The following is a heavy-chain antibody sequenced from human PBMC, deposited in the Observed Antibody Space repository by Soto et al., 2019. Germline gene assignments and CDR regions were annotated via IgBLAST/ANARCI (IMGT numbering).Heavy chain of an antibody. D-gene: IGHD6-13*01. CDR3: ARDRAEYSSSRQEFDP. Sequence: QVQLVQSGAEVKKPGASVKVSCKASGYTFTSYGISWVRQAPGQGLEWMGWISAYNGNTNYAQKLQGRVTMTTDTSTSTAHMELRSLRSDDTAVYYCARDRAEYSSSRQEFDPWGQGTLVTVSS. J-gene: IGHJ5*02. CDR2: ISAYNGNT. CDR1: GYTFTSYG. V-gene: IGHV1-18*01.